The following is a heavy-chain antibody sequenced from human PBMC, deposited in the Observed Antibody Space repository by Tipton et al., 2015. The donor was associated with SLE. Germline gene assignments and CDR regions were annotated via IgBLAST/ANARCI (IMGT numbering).Heavy chain of an antibody. CDR2: IYHSGNT. V-gene: IGHV4-38-2*01. CDR3: ASDPPYYDFWSGYSDVFDI. CDR1: DYSISSGYY. J-gene: IGHJ3*02. D-gene: IGHD3-3*01. Sequence: TLSLTCAVSDYSISSGYYWGWIRQPPGKGLEWIGYIYHSGNTYYNPSLKSRVTISVDTSKNQFSLKLSSVTAADTAVYYCASDPPYYDFWSGYSDVFDIWGQGTMVTVSS.